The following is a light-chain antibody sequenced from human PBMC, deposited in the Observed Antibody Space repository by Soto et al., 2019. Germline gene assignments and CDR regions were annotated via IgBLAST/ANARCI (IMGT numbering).Light chain of an antibody. V-gene: IGLV2-14*01. CDR1: SRDVGGYNY. CDR3: SSYTGSSTLL. Sequence: QSALTQPASVSGSPGQSITISCIGTSRDVGGYNYVSWYHQHPGKAPKLMIYEVSNRPSGVSNRFSGSKSGKTASLTISGLQAEDEGDYYCSSYTGSSTLLFGGGTKLTVL. J-gene: IGLJ2*01. CDR2: EVS.